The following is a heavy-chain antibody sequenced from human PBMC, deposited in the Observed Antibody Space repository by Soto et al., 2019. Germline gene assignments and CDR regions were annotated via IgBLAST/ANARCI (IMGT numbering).Heavy chain of an antibody. CDR2: ISGRGGST. V-gene: IGHV3-23*01. CDR3: AKGVIADRTFYYYGMDL. CDR1: GFTFSSYA. Sequence: GGSLRLSCAASGFTFSSYAMSWVRQAPGKGLEWVSAISGRGGSTYYADSVKGRFTISRDNSKNTLYLQMNSLRAEDTAVYYCAKGVIADRTFYYYGMDLWGQGTPVTVSS. D-gene: IGHD6-6*01. J-gene: IGHJ6*02.